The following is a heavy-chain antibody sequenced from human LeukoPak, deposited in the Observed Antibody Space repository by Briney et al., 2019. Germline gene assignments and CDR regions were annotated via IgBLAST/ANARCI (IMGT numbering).Heavy chain of an antibody. J-gene: IGHJ4*02. V-gene: IGHV3-30*04. CDR1: GFTFSSYA. Sequence: GGSLRLSCAASGFTFSSYAVHWVRQAPGKGLEWVAVISYDGSNKYYADSVKGRFTISRDNSKNTLYLQMNSLRSEDTAVYYCARGPRDDYGDNHYFDYWGQGTLVTVSS. CDR3: ARGPRDDYGDNHYFDY. D-gene: IGHD4-17*01. CDR2: ISYDGSNK.